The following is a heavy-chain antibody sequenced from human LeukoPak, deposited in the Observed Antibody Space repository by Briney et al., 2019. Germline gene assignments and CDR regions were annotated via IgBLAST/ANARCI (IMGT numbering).Heavy chain of an antibody. CDR2: IYSGGST. V-gene: IGHV3-66*02. CDR1: GFTVSSNY. CDR3: ARDRYCSGGNCDY. J-gene: IGHJ4*02. D-gene: IGHD2-15*01. Sequence: GGSLRLSCAASGFTVSSNYMTWVRQAPGKGLEWVSVIYSGGSTYYADSVKGRFTISRDNSKNTLYLQMNSLRAEDTAVYYCARDRYCSGGNCDYWGQGTLVTVSS.